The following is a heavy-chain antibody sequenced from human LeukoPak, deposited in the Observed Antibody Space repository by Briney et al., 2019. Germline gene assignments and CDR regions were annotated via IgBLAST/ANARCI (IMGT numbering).Heavy chain of an antibody. J-gene: IGHJ3*01. V-gene: IGHV3-23*01. D-gene: IGHD6-19*01. CDR2: ISGSGVST. CDR3: AKVQWLDPFDASDF. Sequence: GESLRLSCAASGFTFSSYAMSWVRQAPGKGLEWVSTISGSGVSTYYADSVKGRFTISRDNSKNTLYLQMNSLRAEDTAVYYCAKVQWLDPFDASDFWGQGTMVTVSS. CDR1: GFTFSSYA.